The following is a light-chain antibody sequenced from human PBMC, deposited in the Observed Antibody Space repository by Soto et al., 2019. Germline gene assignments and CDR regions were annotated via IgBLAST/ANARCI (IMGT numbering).Light chain of an antibody. CDR2: DGR. J-gene: IGLJ1*01. Sequence: SYELTQPPSVSVAPGQTARVTCGGNKLGGKSVHWYQQKAGQAPVLVVYDGRDRPSGIPDRFSGSNSGNTATLTINRVDAGDEADYYCQVWDSRSDHYVFGTGTKLTVL. CDR1: KLGGKS. V-gene: IGLV3-21*02. CDR3: QVWDSRSDHYV.